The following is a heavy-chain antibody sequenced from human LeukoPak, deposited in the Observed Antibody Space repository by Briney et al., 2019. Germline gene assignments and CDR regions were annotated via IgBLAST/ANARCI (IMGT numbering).Heavy chain of an antibody. D-gene: IGHD6-13*01. CDR2: IYYTGST. CDR1: GGSISSDGYY. V-gene: IGHV4-31*03. J-gene: IGHJ5*02. CDR3: ARGTGGAAAADFDP. Sequence: SETPSLTCTVSGGSISSDGYYWSWIRQHPGKGLEWIGAIYYTGSTYYNPSLKSRATISVDTSRNHFSLKLTSVTAADTAVYYCARGTGGAAAADFDPWGQGTLVTVSS.